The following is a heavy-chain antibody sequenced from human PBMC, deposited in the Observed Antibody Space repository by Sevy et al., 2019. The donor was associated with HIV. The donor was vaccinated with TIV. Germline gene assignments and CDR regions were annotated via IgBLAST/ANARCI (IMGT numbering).Heavy chain of an antibody. CDR1: GFAFYEYS. V-gene: IGHV3-23*01. Sequence: GGSLRLSCAASGFAFYEYSMSWIRQAPGKGLEWVANLSFGCGKINYAYSVKGRFTISRDNSKNSFYLQMDNLRVEDTALYYCAGEGCSRPHDYWGQGTRVTVSS. CDR3: AGEGCSRPHDY. D-gene: IGHD2-8*01. CDR2: LSFGCGKI. J-gene: IGHJ4*02.